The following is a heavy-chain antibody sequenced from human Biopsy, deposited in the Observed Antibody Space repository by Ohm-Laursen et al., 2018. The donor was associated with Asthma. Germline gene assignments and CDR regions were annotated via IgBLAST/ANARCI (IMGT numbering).Heavy chain of an antibody. CDR3: ARRSYNWDDIDS. D-gene: IGHD1-1*01. CDR2: ISVYNGDT. CDR1: GYTFTRYG. J-gene: IGHJ4*02. Sequence: VASVKVSCKPSGYTFTRYGIAWVRQAPGQGLEWVGWISVYNGDTNSAQKLQDRVTLTTDTYTDTAYMELRSLRSDDTAVYYCARRSYNWDDIDSWSQGTLVTVSS. V-gene: IGHV1-18*01.